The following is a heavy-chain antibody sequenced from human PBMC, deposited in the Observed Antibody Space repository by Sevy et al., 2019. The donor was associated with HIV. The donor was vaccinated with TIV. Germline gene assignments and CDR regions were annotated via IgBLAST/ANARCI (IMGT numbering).Heavy chain of an antibody. D-gene: IGHD2-15*01. CDR1: GYTFTSYG. CDR3: AREGRRNGACMDV. V-gene: IGHV1-18*01. Sequence: ASVKVSCKASGYTFTSYGISWVRQAPGQGLEWMGWISAYNGNTNYAQKLQGRVTMTTDTSTRKAYMELRSLGSDDTAVYYCAREGRRNGACMDVWGQGTTVTVSS. J-gene: IGHJ6*02. CDR2: ISAYNGNT.